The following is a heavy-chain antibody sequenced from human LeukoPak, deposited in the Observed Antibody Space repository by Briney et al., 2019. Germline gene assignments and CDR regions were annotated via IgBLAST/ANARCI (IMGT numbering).Heavy chain of an antibody. Sequence: LPGGSLRLSCAASGFTFDDYAMPWVRQAPGKGLEWVSGISWNSGSIGYADSVKGRFTISRDNAKTSLYLQMNSLRAEDTALYYCAKSRASIAASGHFDYWGQGTLVTVS. V-gene: IGHV3-9*01. J-gene: IGHJ4*02. CDR2: ISWNSGSI. CDR1: GFTFDDYA. D-gene: IGHD6-13*01. CDR3: AKSRASIAASGHFDY.